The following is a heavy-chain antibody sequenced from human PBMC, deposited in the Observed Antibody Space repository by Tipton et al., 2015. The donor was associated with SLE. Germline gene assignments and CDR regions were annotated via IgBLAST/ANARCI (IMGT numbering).Heavy chain of an antibody. Sequence: SLRLSCAAYGFTFRSYWMRWVRRAPGKGLGWVANIKQDGSEKNYVDSVKGRFTISRDNAKNSLYLQMNSLRAEDTAVDYCARGDLAVAGWGAFDIWGQGTMVTVSS. J-gene: IGHJ3*02. D-gene: IGHD6-19*01. V-gene: IGHV3-7*01. CDR3: ARGDLAVAGWGAFDI. CDR2: IKQDGSEK. CDR1: GFTFRSYW.